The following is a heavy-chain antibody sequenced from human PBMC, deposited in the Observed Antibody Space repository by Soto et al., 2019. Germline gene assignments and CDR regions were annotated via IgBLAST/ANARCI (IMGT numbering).Heavy chain of an antibody. CDR3: ARDQRAVAGTGSTSYGMDV. Sequence: PSETLSLTCAVSGGSISSSNWWSWVRQPPGKGLEWIGEIYHSGSTNYNPSLKSRVTISVDKSKNQFSLKLSSMTAADTAVYYCARDQRAVAGTGSTSYGMDVWGQGTTVTVSS. V-gene: IGHV4-4*02. D-gene: IGHD6-19*01. J-gene: IGHJ6*02. CDR1: GGSISSSNW. CDR2: IYHSGST.